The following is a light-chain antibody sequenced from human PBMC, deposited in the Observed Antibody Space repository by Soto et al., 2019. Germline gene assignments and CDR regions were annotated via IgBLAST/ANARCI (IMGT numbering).Light chain of an antibody. CDR1: NSDVDAYNY. V-gene: IGLV2-14*01. CDR3: LSYTITSVLV. J-gene: IGLJ3*02. CDR2: EVT. Sequence: QSVLTQPASVSGSPGQSITISCTGTNSDVDAYNYVSWFQQHPGKAPKLIIFEVTNRPSGVSHRFSGSKSANTASLTISGLQTEDEADYYCLSYTITSVLVFGGGTKLTVL.